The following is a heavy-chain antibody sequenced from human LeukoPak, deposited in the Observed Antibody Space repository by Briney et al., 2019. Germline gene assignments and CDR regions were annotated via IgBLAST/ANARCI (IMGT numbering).Heavy chain of an antibody. CDR3: AKDQGIAVTGVSDY. V-gene: IGHV3-48*02. D-gene: IGHD6-19*01. CDR1: GFTSSSYS. J-gene: IGHJ4*02. Sequence: PGGSLRLSCAASGFTSSSYSMTWVRQAPGKGLEWVSYITFTSSTIHYADSVKGQFTISRDNYKNTLYLQLNSLRDEDTAVYYCAKDQGIAVTGVSDYWGQGTLVTVSS. CDR2: ITFTSSTI.